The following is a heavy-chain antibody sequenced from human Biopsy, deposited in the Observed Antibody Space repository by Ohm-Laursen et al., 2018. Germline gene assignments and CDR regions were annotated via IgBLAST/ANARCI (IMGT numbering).Heavy chain of an antibody. CDR3: ARDYGLELGGLEAFDI. CDR1: GGSTNDYF. CDR2: IYTSGSS. D-gene: IGHD1-7*01. J-gene: IGHJ3*02. Sequence: GTLSLTCSVSGGSTNDYFWSWIRQPAGKGLEWIGRIYTSGSSNKNPSLMSRVTMSVDTSKKQFSLKVYSVTAADMAVYYCARDYGLELGGLEAFDIWGQGTMVTVSS. V-gene: IGHV4-4*07.